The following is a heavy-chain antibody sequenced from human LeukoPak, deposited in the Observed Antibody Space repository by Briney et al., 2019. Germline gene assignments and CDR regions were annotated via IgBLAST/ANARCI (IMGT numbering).Heavy chain of an antibody. D-gene: IGHD3-3*01. CDR1: GFTFSSYA. CDR3: ARVPEQKRFLESFVAPNWFDP. CDR2: ISYDGSNK. Sequence: GGSLRLSCAASGFTFSSYAMHWVRQAPGKGLEWVAVISYDGSNKYYADSVKGRFTISRDNSKSTLYLQMNSLRSDDTAVYYCARVPEQKRFLESFVAPNWFDPWGQGTLVTVSS. J-gene: IGHJ5*02. V-gene: IGHV3-30-3*01.